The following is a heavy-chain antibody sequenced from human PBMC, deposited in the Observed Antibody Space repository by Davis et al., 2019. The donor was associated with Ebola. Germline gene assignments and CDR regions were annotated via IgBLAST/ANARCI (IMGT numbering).Heavy chain of an antibody. Sequence: SVQVSCKASGGIFSSYPTSWVRQAPGHGLAWMGRIIPIFGRANYAQKFQDRVTITADKSTSTAYMELRSLTSDDTAVYYCARGWGTYGGRGSPQEYGMDVWGQGATVTVSS. D-gene: IGHD4-23*01. CDR1: GGIFSSYP. CDR3: ARGWGTYGGRGSPQEYGMDV. J-gene: IGHJ6*02. CDR2: IIPIFGRA. V-gene: IGHV1-69*04.